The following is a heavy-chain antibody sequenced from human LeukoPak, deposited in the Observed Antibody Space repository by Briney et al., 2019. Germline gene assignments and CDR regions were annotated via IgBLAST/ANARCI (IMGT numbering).Heavy chain of an antibody. Sequence: GGSLRLSCAASGFTFSSYAMHWVRQAPGKGLEWVAVISYDGSNKYYADSVKGRFTISRDNSKNTLYLQMNSLRTEDTAVYYCTRDPPSSGWSFDYWGQGTLVTVSS. V-gene: IGHV3-30-3*01. D-gene: IGHD6-19*01. CDR1: GFTFSSYA. J-gene: IGHJ4*02. CDR3: TRDPPSSGWSFDY. CDR2: ISYDGSNK.